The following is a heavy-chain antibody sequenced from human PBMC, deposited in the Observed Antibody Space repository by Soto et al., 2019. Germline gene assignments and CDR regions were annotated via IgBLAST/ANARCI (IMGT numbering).Heavy chain of an antibody. Sequence: EVQLVESGGGLVEPGGSLRLSCAASGITFSNAWMNWVRKAPGKGLEYIGRIRSKTDGGTTEYAAPVEGRFTVSRDDSKNTLYLQMSGVKTEDTAVYYCTTTRPGTNVFDNGGQGTLVTVSS. CDR3: TTTRPGTNVFDN. CDR1: GITFSNAW. CDR2: IRSKTDGGTT. J-gene: IGHJ3*02. D-gene: IGHD6-13*01. V-gene: IGHV3-15*01.